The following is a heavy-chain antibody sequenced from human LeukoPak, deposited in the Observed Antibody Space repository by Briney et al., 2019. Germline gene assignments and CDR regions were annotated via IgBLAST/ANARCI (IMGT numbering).Heavy chain of an antibody. CDR3: ARVVAAAGASGDYYGMDV. J-gene: IGHJ6*02. V-gene: IGHV3-21*01. Sequence: GGTLRLCSAASGFTFSSDSMNWVRQAPGKGLEWVSSISSSSSYIYYADSVKGRFTISRDNAKNSLYLQMNSLRAEDTAVYYCARVVAAAGASGDYYGMDVWGQGTTVTVSS. D-gene: IGHD6-13*01. CDR2: ISSSSSYI. CDR1: GFTFSSDS.